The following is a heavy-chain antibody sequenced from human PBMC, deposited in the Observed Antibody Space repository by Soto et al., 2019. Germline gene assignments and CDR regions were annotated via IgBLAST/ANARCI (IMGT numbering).Heavy chain of an antibody. D-gene: IGHD2-15*01. V-gene: IGHV3-33*01. CDR2: IWYDGRYK. CDR1: GFTFSDYG. CDR3: ARGVVVSASPVGYNVDV. J-gene: IGHJ6*02. Sequence: SLRLSCAASGFTFSDYGMHWVRQAPGKGLEWVAVIWYDGRYKNHADSVKGRFTVSRDNSKSTLYLQMNSLRVEDTAVYYCARGVVVSASPVGYNVDVWGQGTTVTVSS.